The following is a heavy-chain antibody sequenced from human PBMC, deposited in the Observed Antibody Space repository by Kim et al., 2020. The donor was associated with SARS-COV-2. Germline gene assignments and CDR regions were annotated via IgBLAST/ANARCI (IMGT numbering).Heavy chain of an antibody. CDR3: ARYSGYDSVWYFDL. CDR2: IYYSGTT. J-gene: IGHJ2*01. Sequence: SETLSLTCTVSGGSINGYYWSWIRQPPGKGLEWIGYIYYSGTTNYNPSLKSRVTISVDTSKNQFSLKLSSVTAADTAVYYCARYSGYDSVWYFDLWGRGT. V-gene: IGHV4-59*08. CDR1: GGSINGYY. D-gene: IGHD5-12*01.